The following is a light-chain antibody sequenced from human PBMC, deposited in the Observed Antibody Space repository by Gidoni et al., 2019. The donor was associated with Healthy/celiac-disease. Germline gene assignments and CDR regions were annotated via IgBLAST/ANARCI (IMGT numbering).Light chain of an antibody. J-gene: IGLJ1*01. CDR3: CSYAGSSTFYV. V-gene: IGLV2-23*01. Sequence: QSALTEPASVSGSPRQSITISCTGTSSDVWSYNLVSWYQQHPGKALKLMIYEGSQRPSGVSNRVSGSKSCNTASLTISGLQAEDEADYYCCSYAGSSTFYVFGTGTKVTVL. CDR1: SSDVWSYNL. CDR2: EGS.